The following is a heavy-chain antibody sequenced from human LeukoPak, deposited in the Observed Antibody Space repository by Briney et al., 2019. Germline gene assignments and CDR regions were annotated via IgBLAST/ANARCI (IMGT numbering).Heavy chain of an antibody. Sequence: PSETLSLTCTVSGGSISSYYWSWIRQPAGKGLEWIGRIYTSGSTNYNPSLKSRVTISVDTSKNQFSLKLSSVTAADTAVYYCARDRSGYDSSGYYSWSDPWGQGTLVTVSS. V-gene: IGHV4-4*07. D-gene: IGHD3-22*01. CDR3: ARDRSGYDSSGYYSWSDP. J-gene: IGHJ5*02. CDR2: IYTSGST. CDR1: GGSISSYY.